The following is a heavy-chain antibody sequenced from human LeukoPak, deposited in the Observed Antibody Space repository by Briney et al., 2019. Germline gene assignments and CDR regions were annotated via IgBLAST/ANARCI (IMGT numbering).Heavy chain of an antibody. Sequence: GGSLRLSCAASGFTSSNAWMSWVRQAPGKGLEWVGRSKSKTDGATTDYAAPVKGRFTISRDDSKNTPYLQMNSLKTEDTAVYYCARIAARPYWYFDLWGRGTLVTVSS. D-gene: IGHD6-6*01. CDR3: ARIAARPYWYFDL. V-gene: IGHV3-15*01. CDR1: GFTSSNAW. CDR2: SKSKTDGATT. J-gene: IGHJ2*01.